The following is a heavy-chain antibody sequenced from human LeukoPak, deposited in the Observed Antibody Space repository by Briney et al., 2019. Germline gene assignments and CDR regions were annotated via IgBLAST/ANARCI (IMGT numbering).Heavy chain of an antibody. CDR2: IYTSGST. J-gene: IGHJ4*02. CDR1: GGSICSYY. V-gene: IGHV4-4*07. CDR3: ARGGEYDFWSGPWYFDY. Sequence: SETLSLTCTVSGGSICSYYWSWIRQPAGKGLEWIGRIYTSGSTNYNPSLKSRVTMSVDTSKNQFSLKLSSVTAADTAVYYCARGGEYDFWSGPWYFDYWGQGTLVTVSS. D-gene: IGHD3-3*01.